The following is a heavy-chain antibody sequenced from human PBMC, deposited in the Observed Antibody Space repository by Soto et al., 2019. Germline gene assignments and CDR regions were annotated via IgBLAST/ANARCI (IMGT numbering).Heavy chain of an antibody. CDR3: ASSRDGYPLPIDYFDY. CDR1: GGTFSSYA. CDR2: IIPIFGTA. Sequence: SVKVCCKASGGTFSSYAISWVRQAPGQGLEWMGGIIPIFGTANYAQKFQGRVTITADESTSTAYMELSSLRSEDTAVYYCASSRDGYPLPIDYFDYWGQGTLVTVSS. J-gene: IGHJ4*02. D-gene: IGHD2-21*01. V-gene: IGHV1-69*13.